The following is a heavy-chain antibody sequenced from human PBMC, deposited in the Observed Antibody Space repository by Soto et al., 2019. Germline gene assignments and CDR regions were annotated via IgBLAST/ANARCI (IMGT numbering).Heavy chain of an antibody. CDR1: GFTFSSYA. CDR3: AKSSSGYYYDSSGLDY. V-gene: IGHV3-23*01. J-gene: IGHJ4*02. CDR2: ISGSGGST. D-gene: IGHD3-22*01. Sequence: GGPLRLSCAASGFTFSSYAMSWVRQAPGKGLEWVSAISGSGGSTYYADSVKGRFTISRDNSKNTLYLQMNSLRAEDTAVYYCAKSSSGYYYDSSGLDYWGQGTLVTVSS.